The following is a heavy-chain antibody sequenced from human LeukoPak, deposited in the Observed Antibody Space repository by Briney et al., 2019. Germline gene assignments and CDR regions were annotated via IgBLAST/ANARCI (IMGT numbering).Heavy chain of an antibody. CDR2: ISAYNGST. Sequence: ASVKVSCRASGYTFTSYGISWVRQAPGQGLEWMGWISAYNGSTNYAQKLQGRVTMTTDTSTSTAYMELRSLRSDDTAVYYCAREAVVPAAIFLDYWGQGTLVTVSS. D-gene: IGHD2-2*02. V-gene: IGHV1-18*01. J-gene: IGHJ4*02. CDR1: GYTFTSYG. CDR3: AREAVVPAAIFLDY.